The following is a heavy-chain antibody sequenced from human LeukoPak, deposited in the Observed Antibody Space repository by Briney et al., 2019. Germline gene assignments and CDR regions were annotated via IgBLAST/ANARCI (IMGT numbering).Heavy chain of an antibody. CDR3: AREGIAVAGPGYYFDY. Sequence: ASVKVSCKVSGYTLTELSMHWVRQAPGKGLEWMGGFDPEDGETIYAQKFQGRVTMTRDMSTSTVYMELSSLRSEDTAVYYCAREGIAVAGPGYYFDYWGQGTLVTVSS. D-gene: IGHD6-19*01. V-gene: IGHV1-24*01. CDR1: GYTLTELS. CDR2: FDPEDGET. J-gene: IGHJ4*02.